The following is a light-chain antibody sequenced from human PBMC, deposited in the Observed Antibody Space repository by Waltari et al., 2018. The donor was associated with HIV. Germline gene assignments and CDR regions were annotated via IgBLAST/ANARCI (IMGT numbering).Light chain of an antibody. J-gene: IGLJ2*01. CDR2: EVS. Sequence: QSALTQPASVSGSHGPSITIPCTGTSSDVGGSNVFSRNQQHPGKAPKLMIYEVSKRPSGVSNRFSGSKSGNTASLTISGLQAEDEADYHCCSYAGSSTYVVFAGGTKLTVL. V-gene: IGLV2-23*02. CDR1: SSDVGGSNV. CDR3: CSYAGSSTYVV.